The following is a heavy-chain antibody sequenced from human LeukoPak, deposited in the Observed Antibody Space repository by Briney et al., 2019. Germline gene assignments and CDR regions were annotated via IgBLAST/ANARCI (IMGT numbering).Heavy chain of an antibody. CDR2: IYTSGST. V-gene: IGHV4-61*02. Sequence: PSQTLSLTCTVSGGSISSGSYYWSWIRQPAGKGLEWIGRIYTSGSTNYNPSLKSRVTMSVDTSKNQFSLKLSSVTAADTAVYYCARYSASYAMDVWGKGTTVTVSS. J-gene: IGHJ6*03. D-gene: IGHD6-13*01. CDR1: GGSISSGSYY. CDR3: ARYSASYAMDV.